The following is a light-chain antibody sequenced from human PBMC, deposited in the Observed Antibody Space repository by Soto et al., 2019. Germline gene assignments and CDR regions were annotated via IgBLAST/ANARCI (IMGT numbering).Light chain of an antibody. Sequence: EIVLTQSPATLSLSPGERATLSCRASQSVSSYLAWYQQKPGQAPRLLIYDASNTATGIPARFSGSGSGTDFTLTISSLEPEDFAVYYCQQYGTSPYTFGQGTKVDI. J-gene: IGKJ2*01. CDR3: QQYGTSPYT. CDR2: DAS. CDR1: QSVSSY. V-gene: IGKV3-11*01.